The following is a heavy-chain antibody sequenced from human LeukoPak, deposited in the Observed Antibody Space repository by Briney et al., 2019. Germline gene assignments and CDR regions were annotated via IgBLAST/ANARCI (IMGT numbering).Heavy chain of an antibody. Sequence: GGSLRPSCAASGFTFSSYSMNWVRQAPGKGLEWVSSISSSSSYIYYADSVKGRFTISRDNAKNSLYLQMNSLRAEDTAVYYCVGTTTVTTDFDYWGQGTLVTVSS. CDR3: VGTTTVTTDFDY. D-gene: IGHD4-17*01. CDR1: GFTFSSYS. V-gene: IGHV3-21*01. J-gene: IGHJ4*02. CDR2: ISSSSSYI.